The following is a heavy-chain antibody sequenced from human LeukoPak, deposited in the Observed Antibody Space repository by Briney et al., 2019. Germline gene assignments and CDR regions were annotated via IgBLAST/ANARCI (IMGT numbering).Heavy chain of an antibody. CDR1: GFIFSDHY. CDR3: ARYSGSYLRGLAD. V-gene: IGHV3-72*01. CDR2: IRNKANSYAT. J-gene: IGHJ3*01. Sequence: GGSLRLFCAVSGFIFSDHYMDWVRQATGRGLVCVGRIRNKANSYATEYAASVKGRFTISRDDSKNSLYLQMNSLKTEDTAMYYCARYSGSYLRGLADWGQGTMVTVSS. D-gene: IGHD1-26*01.